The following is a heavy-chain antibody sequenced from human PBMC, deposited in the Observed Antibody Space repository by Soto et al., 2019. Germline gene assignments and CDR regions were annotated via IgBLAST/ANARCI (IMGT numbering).Heavy chain of an antibody. CDR3: ARTQLRYFDSPIDY. CDR2: IDWDDDK. Sequence: SGPTLVNPTQTLTLTCAFSGFSLSRSGMSVSGSRQPLGKALEWLARIDWDDDKYYSTSLKTRLTISKDTSKNQVVLTMTNMDPVDTATYYCARTQLRYFDSPIDYWGQGTLVTVS. V-gene: IGHV2-70*11. CDR1: GFSLSRSGMS. J-gene: IGHJ4*02. D-gene: IGHD3-9*01.